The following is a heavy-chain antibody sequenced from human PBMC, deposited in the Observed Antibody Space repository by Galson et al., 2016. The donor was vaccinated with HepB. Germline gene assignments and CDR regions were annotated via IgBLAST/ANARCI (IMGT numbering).Heavy chain of an antibody. J-gene: IGHJ6*02. CDR2: ISGSVGNT. V-gene: IGHV3-23*01. CDR3: ARCALSTVRGVTYYYGLDV. CDR1: GFTFSSYA. Sequence: SLRLSCAASGFTFSSYAMNWVRQAPGKGLEWVSRISGSVGNTYYADSVKGRFTISRDNSKNTLYLQMNSLRAEDTAVYYCARCALSTVRGVTYYYGLDVWGQGTPVTVSS. D-gene: IGHD3-10*01.